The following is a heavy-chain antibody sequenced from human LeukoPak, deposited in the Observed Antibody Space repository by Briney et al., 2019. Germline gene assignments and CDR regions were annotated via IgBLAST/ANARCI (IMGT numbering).Heavy chain of an antibody. J-gene: IGHJ4*02. CDR2: INPNSGGT. CDR3: ARDGGFGSYNPPYFDY. V-gene: IGHV1-2*06. CDR1: GYTFTGYH. Sequence: GASVKVSCKASGYTFTGYHMHWVRQAPGQGLEWMGRINPNSGGTNYAQKFQGRVTMTRDTSISTAYMELSRLRSDDTAVYYCARDGGFGSYNPPYFDYWGQGTLVTVSS. D-gene: IGHD3-10*01.